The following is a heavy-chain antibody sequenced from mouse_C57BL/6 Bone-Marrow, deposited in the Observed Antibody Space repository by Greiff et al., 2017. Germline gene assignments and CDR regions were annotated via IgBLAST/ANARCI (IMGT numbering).Heavy chain of an antibody. V-gene: IGHV1-69*01. CDR2: IDPSDSYT. Sequence: QFQLQQPGAQLVMPGASVKLSCKASGYTFTSYWMHWVKQRPGPGLEWIGEIDPSDSYTNYNQKFKGKSTVTVDKSSSTAYMQLSSLTSEDSAVYYCAREGLRGYWGQGSTLTVSS. CDR3: AREGLRGY. CDR1: GYTFTSYW. D-gene: IGHD1-1*01. J-gene: IGHJ2*01.